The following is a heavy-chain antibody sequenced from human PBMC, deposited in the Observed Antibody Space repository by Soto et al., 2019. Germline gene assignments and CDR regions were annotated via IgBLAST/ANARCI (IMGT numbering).Heavy chain of an antibody. D-gene: IGHD2-15*01. CDR1: ENIFTRYC. CDR3: ARQHYCRGASCYSYYNYGMDV. Sequence: GEAQNISCDVCENIFTRYCIIWVRQMGGKCLEGVARIDPSDSYTNDSPSFQGHVTLSADKSISTAYLQWSSLKASDTAMYYCARQHYCRGASCYSYYNYGMDVWGQGTPVTVSS. CDR2: IDPSDSYT. J-gene: IGHJ6*02. V-gene: IGHV5-10-1*01.